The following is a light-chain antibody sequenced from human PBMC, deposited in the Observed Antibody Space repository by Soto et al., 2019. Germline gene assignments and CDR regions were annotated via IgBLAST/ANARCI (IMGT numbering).Light chain of an antibody. V-gene: IGLV2-8*01. Sequence: QSALTQPPSASGSPGQSVTISCTGTSSDFGGYNYVSWYQQHPGKAPKLIIYEVTKRPSGVPDRFSGSKSGNTASLTVSGFQAEDEADDYCSSYAGSNSYVFVTGTKLTVL. CDR2: EVT. CDR3: SSYAGSNSYV. J-gene: IGLJ1*01. CDR1: SSDFGGYNY.